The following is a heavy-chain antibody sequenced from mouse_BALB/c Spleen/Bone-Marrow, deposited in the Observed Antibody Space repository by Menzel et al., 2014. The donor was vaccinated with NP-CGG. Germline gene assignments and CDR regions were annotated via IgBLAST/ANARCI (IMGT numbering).Heavy chain of an antibody. CDR3: ARHGITRLLGN. J-gene: IGHJ2*01. D-gene: IGHD2-4*01. CDR2: ISSGGSYT. CDR1: GFTFSSYA. Sequence: DVKLQESGGGLVKPGGSLKLSCAASGFTFSSYAMSWVRQTPEKRLEWVATISSGGSYTYYPDSAKGRFTISRDNAKNTLYLQMSSLRSEDTAMYYCARHGITRLLGNWGQGTTLTVSS. V-gene: IGHV5-9-3*01.